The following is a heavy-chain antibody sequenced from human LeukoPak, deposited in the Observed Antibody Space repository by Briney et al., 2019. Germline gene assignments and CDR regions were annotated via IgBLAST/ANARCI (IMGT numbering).Heavy chain of an antibody. J-gene: IGHJ4*02. Sequence: SETLSLTCTVSGGSISSYYWSWIRQPPGKGLEWIGYIYYSGSTNYNPSLESRVTMSVDTSKNQFSLKLSSVTAADTAFYYCAREVASLDYWGQGTLVTVSS. CDR1: GGSISSYY. V-gene: IGHV4-59*12. CDR2: IYYSGST. D-gene: IGHD2-21*01. CDR3: AREVASLDY.